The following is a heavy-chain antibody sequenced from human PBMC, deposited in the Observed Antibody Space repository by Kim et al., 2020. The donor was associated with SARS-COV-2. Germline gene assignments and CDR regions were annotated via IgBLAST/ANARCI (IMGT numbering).Heavy chain of an antibody. V-gene: IGHV3-23*01. CDR1: GFTFSSYA. CDR2: ISGSGGST. CDR3: AKVGAPTVLYYYYYGMDV. Sequence: GGSLRLSCAASGFTFSSYAMSWVRQAPGKGLEWVSAISGSGGSTYYADSVKGRFTISRDNSKNTLYLQMNSLRAEDTAVYYCAKVGAPTVLYYYYYGMDVWGQGTTVTVSS. D-gene: IGHD4-17*01. J-gene: IGHJ6*02.